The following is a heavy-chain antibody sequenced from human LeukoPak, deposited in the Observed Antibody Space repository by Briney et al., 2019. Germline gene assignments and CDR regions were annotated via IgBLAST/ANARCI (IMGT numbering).Heavy chain of an antibody. J-gene: IGHJ3*02. D-gene: IGHD2-2*02. CDR3: ARLGNLGYCSSTSCDTIDI. Sequence: PSETLSLSCAVSGYSISSGYYMGWIRQPPWKGLEWIGSIYHSGSTDYNPSLKSPVTISVDTSKNQYYLKLSSVTAADTTVYNSARLGNLGYCSSTSCDTIDIWGQGTIVTVSS. CDR1: GYSISSGYY. CDR2: IYHSGST. V-gene: IGHV4-38-2*01.